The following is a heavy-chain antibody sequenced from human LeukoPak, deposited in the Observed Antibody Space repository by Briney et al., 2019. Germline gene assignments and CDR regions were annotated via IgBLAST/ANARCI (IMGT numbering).Heavy chain of an antibody. CDR2: IRYDGSNK. CDR1: GFTFSSYG. Sequence: GGSLRLSCAASGFTFSSYGMHWVRQAPGKGLEWVAFIRYDGSNKYYADSVKGRFTISRDNSRNTLYLQMNSLRAEDTAVYYCAKDLMYSSSWSSDAFDIWGQGTMVTVSS. D-gene: IGHD6-13*01. CDR3: AKDLMYSSSWSSDAFDI. V-gene: IGHV3-30*02. J-gene: IGHJ3*02.